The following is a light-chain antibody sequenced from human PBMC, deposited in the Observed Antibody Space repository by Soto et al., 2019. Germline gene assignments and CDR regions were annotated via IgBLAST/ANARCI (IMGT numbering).Light chain of an antibody. CDR2: GAS. J-gene: IGKJ1*01. V-gene: IGKV3-15*01. CDR3: HQYNFWPT. Sequence: EIVLTQSPGTLSLSPGARATLSCRASQSVSSRYLAWFQQKPGQAPRVLIYGASTRATGIPARFSGSGSGTEFTLTISSLQSEDFAVYYCHQYNFWPTFGQGTKVDI. CDR1: QSVSSRY.